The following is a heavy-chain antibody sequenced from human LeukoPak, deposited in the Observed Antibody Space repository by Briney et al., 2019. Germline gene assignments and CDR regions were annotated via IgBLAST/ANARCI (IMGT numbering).Heavy chain of an antibody. CDR2: ISGSGDTT. V-gene: IGHV3-23*01. D-gene: IGHD2-2*01. J-gene: IGHJ4*02. CDR1: GFTFSNYA. CDR3: AKGYCSTNNCYRLDY. Sequence: GGSLRRSCAASGFTFSNYAMTWVRQTPGKGLEWVSAISGSGDTTYYADSVRGRFTVSRDNSKSTLYLQMNSLRVEDTAVYYCAKGYCSTNNCYRLDYWGQGSLVTVSS.